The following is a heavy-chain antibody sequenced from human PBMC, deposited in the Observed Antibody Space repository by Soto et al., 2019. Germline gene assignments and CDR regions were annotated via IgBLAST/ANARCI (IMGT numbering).Heavy chain of an antibody. Sequence: EVQLVESGGGLVQPGGSLRLSCAASGFTFSSYSMNWVRQAPGKGLEWVSYISSSSSTIYYADSVKGRFTISRDNAKNSLYMQMNSLRAEDTAVYYCARDRPATQWLVLPNDYWGQGTLVTVSS. CDR2: ISSSSSTI. J-gene: IGHJ4*02. CDR1: GFTFSSYS. V-gene: IGHV3-48*01. D-gene: IGHD6-19*01. CDR3: ARDRPATQWLVLPNDY.